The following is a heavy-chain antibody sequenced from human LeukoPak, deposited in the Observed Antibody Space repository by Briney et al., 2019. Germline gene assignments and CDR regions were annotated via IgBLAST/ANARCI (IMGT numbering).Heavy chain of an antibody. J-gene: IGHJ5*02. CDR1: GYTFTSYG. CDR2: ISAYNGNT. V-gene: IGHV1-18*01. CDR3: ARDYCGGDCGPNWFDP. Sequence: ASVKVSCKASGYTFTSYGISWVRQAPGQGLEWMGWISAYNGNTNYVQKLQGRVTMTTDTSTSTAYMELSSLRSEDTAVYYCARDYCGGDCGPNWFDPWGQGTLVTVSS. D-gene: IGHD2-21*02.